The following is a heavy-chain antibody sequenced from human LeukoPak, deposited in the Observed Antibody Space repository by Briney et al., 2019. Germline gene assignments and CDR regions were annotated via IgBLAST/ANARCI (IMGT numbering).Heavy chain of an antibody. D-gene: IGHD2-15*01. CDR2: IKSKTDGGTT. V-gene: IGHV3-15*01. Sequence: GGSLRLSCATSGFTFNYAWMSWVRQAPGKGLEWVGRIKSKTDGGTTDYAAPVKGRFTISRDDSKNTLCLQMNSLKTEDTAVYYCITDIGGGSRAIDYWGQGTPVTVSS. J-gene: IGHJ4*02. CDR1: GFTFNYAW. CDR3: ITDIGGGSRAIDY.